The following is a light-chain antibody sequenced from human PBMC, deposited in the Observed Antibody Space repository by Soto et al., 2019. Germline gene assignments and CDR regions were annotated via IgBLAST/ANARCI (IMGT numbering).Light chain of an antibody. Sequence: EIVMTQSPATLSVSPGERATLSCRASQSVNNNLAWYQQKPGQAPRLLIYGASARATGIPARFSGSGSGTEVTLTISSRQYADVAVYYCHQYNNCPLTFGGGTKVEI. CDR1: QSVNNN. CDR2: GAS. J-gene: IGKJ4*01. CDR3: HQYNNCPLT. V-gene: IGKV3-15*01.